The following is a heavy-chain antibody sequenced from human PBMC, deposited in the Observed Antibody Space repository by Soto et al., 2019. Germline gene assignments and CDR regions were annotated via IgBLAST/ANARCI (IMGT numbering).Heavy chain of an antibody. D-gene: IGHD3-3*01. Sequence: GASVKVSCKASGGTFSSYTISWVRQAPGQGLEWMGRIIPILGIANYAQKFQGRVTITADKSTSTAYMELSSLRSEDTAVYYCARLGTRGPTRGTILGADYYYMDVWGKGTTVTVSS. J-gene: IGHJ6*03. V-gene: IGHV1-69*02. CDR1: GGTFSSYT. CDR2: IIPILGIA. CDR3: ARLGTRGPTRGTILGADYYYMDV.